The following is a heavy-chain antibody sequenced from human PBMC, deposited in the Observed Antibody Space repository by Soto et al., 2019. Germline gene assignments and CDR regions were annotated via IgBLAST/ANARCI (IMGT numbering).Heavy chain of an antibody. CDR3: ARDLGGSCLAY. CDR1: GFTFSSYG. V-gene: IGHV3-33*01. J-gene: IGHJ4*02. Sequence: GGSLRLSCAASGFTFSSYGMHWVRQAPGKGLEWVAVIWYDGSNKYYADSVKGRFTISRDNSKNTLYLQMNSLRAEDTAVYYCARDLGGSCLAYWGQGTLVTVSS. D-gene: IGHD2-15*01. CDR2: IWYDGSNK.